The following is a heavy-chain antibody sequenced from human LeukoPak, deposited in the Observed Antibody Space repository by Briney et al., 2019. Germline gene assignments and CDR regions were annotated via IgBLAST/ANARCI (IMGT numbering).Heavy chain of an antibody. J-gene: IGHJ4*02. D-gene: IGHD2-21*01. CDR1: GFTFSTYD. V-gene: IGHV3-30*02. Sequence: GGSLRLSCATSGFTFSTYDMHWVRQAPGKGLEWVAHIRFDGLRERYADSVRGRVTLSRDNSKNTLFLQMNSLRAEDTAVYYCAKDRQTNASYGYFDYWGQGTLVPVST. CDR3: AKDRQTNASYGYFDY. CDR2: IRFDGLRE.